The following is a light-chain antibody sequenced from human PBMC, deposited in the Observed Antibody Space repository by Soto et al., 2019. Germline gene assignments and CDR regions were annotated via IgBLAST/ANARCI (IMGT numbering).Light chain of an antibody. CDR3: QQYYSLPYT. Sequence: DIQMTQSPSSLSASVGDRVTITCQASQGIYKDLNWYQQKPGKAPKLLIYATSNLGTGVPSRFSGSPSETDFTFTISTLQPEDIGTYYCQQYYSLPYTVGQGTKLEI. CDR1: QGIYKD. J-gene: IGKJ2*01. V-gene: IGKV1-33*01. CDR2: ATS.